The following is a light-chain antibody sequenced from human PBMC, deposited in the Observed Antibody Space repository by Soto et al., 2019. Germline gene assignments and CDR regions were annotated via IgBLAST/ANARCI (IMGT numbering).Light chain of an antibody. CDR1: QYINTR. V-gene: IGKV3-20*01. CDR2: ATS. J-gene: IGKJ1*01. CDR3: QQYGTSPRT. Sequence: EIVLTQSPATLSSFPGDRVTLSCRASQYINTRLAWYQHRPGQAPRLLIYATSSRATGIPDRFSGSGSQTDFTLTISRLEPEDFAVYYCQQYGTSPRTFGQGTKLDIK.